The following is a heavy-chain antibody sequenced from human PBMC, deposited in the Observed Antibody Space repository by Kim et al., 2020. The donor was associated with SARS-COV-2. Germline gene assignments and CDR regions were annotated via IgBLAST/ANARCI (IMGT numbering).Heavy chain of an antibody. V-gene: IGHV4-39*07. CDR2: IYYTGTT. CDR1: GASMTSRSYY. D-gene: IGHD2-15*01. Sequence: SETLSLTCSVSGASMTSRSYYWAWIRQPPGKGPEWIVSIYYTGTTYYNPSLESRVTISVDPSTNQFSLNLNSVTAADTSLYYCAGTVVVGSRMMCFDSWG. J-gene: IGHJ4*01. CDR3: AGTVVVGSRMMCFDS.